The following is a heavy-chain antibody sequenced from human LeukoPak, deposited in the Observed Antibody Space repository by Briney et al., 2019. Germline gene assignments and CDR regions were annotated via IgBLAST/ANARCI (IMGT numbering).Heavy chain of an antibody. CDR3: AKDISFSTRGAAAGQVNFDY. J-gene: IGHJ4*02. D-gene: IGHD6-13*01. Sequence: GGSLRLSCAASGFTFSSYAMSWVRQAPGKGLEWVSAISGSGGSTYYADSVKGRFTISRDNSKNTLYLQMNSLRAEDTAVYYCAKDISFSTRGAAAGQVNFDYWGQGTLVTVSS. CDR1: GFTFSSYA. CDR2: ISGSGGST. V-gene: IGHV3-23*01.